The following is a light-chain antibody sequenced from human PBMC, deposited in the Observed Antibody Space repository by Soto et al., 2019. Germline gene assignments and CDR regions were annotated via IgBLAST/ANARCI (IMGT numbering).Light chain of an antibody. V-gene: IGLV1-40*01. Sequence: SVRTPAPPVSGGPRERGTISRPGGRSKIGAGYDVHWYQQLPGTAPKLLIYGNSNRPSGVPDRFSGSKSGTSASLAITGLQAEDEADYYCQSYDSSLSGYVFGTGTKVTVL. CDR3: QSYDSSLSGYV. CDR1: RSKIGAGYD. CDR2: GNS. J-gene: IGLJ1*01.